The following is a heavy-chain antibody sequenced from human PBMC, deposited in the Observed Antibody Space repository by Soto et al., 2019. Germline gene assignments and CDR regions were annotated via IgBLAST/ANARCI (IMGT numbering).Heavy chain of an antibody. V-gene: IGHV4-59*08. CDR1: GGSISSYY. CDR2: YSGST. CDR3: AKTYYDFWSGSYYYYMDV. J-gene: IGHJ6*03. Sequence: SETLSLTCTVSGGSISSYYWSWIRQPPGKGLEWIGYYSGSTNYNPSLKSRVTISVDTSKNQFSLKLSSVTAADTAVYYCAKTYYDFWSGSYYYYMDVWGKGTTVTVSS. D-gene: IGHD3-3*01.